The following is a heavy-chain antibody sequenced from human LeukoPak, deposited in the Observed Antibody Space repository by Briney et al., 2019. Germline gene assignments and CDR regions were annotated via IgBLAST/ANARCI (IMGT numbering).Heavy chain of an antibody. V-gene: IGHV4-59*01. Sequence: SETLSLTCTVSGGSISSYYWSWIRQPPGKGLEWIGYIYYSGSTNYNPSLKSRVTISVDTSKNQLSLKLSSVTAADTAVYYCARATRQWLVRGLDYWGQGTLVTVSS. CDR3: ARATRQWLVRGLDY. CDR1: GGSISSYY. CDR2: IYYSGST. D-gene: IGHD6-19*01. J-gene: IGHJ4*02.